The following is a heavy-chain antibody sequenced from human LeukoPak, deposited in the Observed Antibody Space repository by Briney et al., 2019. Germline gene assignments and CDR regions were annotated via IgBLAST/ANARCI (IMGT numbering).Heavy chain of an antibody. CDR1: GGSISSSSYY. J-gene: IGHJ5*02. CDR2: IYYSGST. D-gene: IGHD3-3*01. CDR3: ARHRYDFWSGYSYHNWSDP. Sequence: SETLSLTWTVSGGSISSSSYYWGWIRQPPGKGLEWIGSIYYSGSTYYNPSLKSRVTISVDTSKNQFSLKLSSVTAADTAVYYCARHRYDFWSGYSYHNWSDPWGQGTLVTVSS. V-gene: IGHV4-39*01.